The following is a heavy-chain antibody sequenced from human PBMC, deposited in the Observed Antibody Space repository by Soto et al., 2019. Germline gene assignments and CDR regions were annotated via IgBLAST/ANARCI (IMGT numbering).Heavy chain of an antibody. J-gene: IGHJ3*02. CDR2: ISYDGSNK. CDR3: ARVRGSYSQDAFDI. CDR1: GFTFSSYA. D-gene: IGHD1-26*01. V-gene: IGHV3-30-3*01. Sequence: QPGGSLRLSCAASGFTFSSYAMHWVRQAPGKGLEWVAVISYDGSNKYYADSVKGRFTISRDNSKNTLYLQMNSLRAEDTAVYYCARVRGSYSQDAFDIWGQGTMVTVSS.